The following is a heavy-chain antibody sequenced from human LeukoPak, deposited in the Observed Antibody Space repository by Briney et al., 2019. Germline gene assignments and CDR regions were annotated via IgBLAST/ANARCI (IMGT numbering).Heavy chain of an antibody. V-gene: IGHV4-4*02. CDR3: AREGGPYRPLDY. J-gene: IGHJ4*02. Sequence: KPSGTLSLTCGGSGGSITRTNYWTWVRQPPRKGLEWIGEVNLQGSTNYNPSLMGRVAISVDMSENHISLQLTSVTAADTAVYYCAREGGPYRPLDYSGQGTLVTVSS. CDR2: VNLQGST. CDR1: GGSITRTNY.